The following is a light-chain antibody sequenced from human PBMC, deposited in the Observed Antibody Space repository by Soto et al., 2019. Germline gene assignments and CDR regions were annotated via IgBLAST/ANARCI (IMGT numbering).Light chain of an antibody. Sequence: QSVLTQSPSASASLGASVKLTCTLSSGHSSYAIAWHQKQPGKGPRYLMDLNNDGSHTKGDGIPDRFSGSSSGADRYLIISSLQSEDEVDYYCQTWGTGFQFFGGGTKLTVL. CDR1: SGHSSYA. V-gene: IGLV4-69*01. J-gene: IGLJ2*01. CDR2: LNNDGSH. CDR3: QTWGTGFQF.